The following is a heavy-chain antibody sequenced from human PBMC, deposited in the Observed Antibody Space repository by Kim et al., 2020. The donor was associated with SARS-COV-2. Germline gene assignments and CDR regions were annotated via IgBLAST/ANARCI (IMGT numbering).Heavy chain of an antibody. CDR1: GGSISSGGYY. CDR3: ARGLPRATNYDIVTGYYKCPPFDY. D-gene: IGHD3-9*01. CDR2: IYYSGSN. J-gene: IGHJ4*02. Sequence: SETLSLTCTVSGGSISSGGYYWSWIRQHPGKGLEWIGYIYYSGSNYYNPYLKSRVTISIDTSKNRFSLKLSSVTAADTAVYYCARGLPRATNYDIVTGYYKCPPFDYWGQGTLVTVSS. V-gene: IGHV4-31*03.